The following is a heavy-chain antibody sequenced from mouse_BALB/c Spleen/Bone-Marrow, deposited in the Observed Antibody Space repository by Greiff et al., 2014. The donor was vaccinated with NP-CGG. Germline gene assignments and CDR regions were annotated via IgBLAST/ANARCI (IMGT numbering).Heavy chain of an antibody. D-gene: IGHD1-3*01. CDR1: GYTFTSYV. CDR3: ARTPLGYYFDY. V-gene: IGHV1-14*01. J-gene: IGHJ2*01. CDR2: IHPYNDGT. Sequence: VQLQQSGPEPVKPGASVKMSCKASGYTFTSYVMHWVKQKPGQGLEWIGYIHPYNDGTKYNERFKGKATLTSDKSSSTAYMELSSLTSEDSAVYYCARTPLGYYFDYWGQGTTLTVSS.